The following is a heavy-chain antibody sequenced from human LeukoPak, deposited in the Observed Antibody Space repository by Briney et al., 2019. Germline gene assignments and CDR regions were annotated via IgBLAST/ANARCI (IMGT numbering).Heavy chain of an antibody. CDR2: NYHSGST. J-gene: IGHJ6*03. V-gene: IGHV4-38-2*02. CDR3: ARDSYMDV. Sequence: SETLSLTCTVSGYSISSGYYWGWIRQPPGKGLEWIGSNYHSGSTYYNPSLKSRVTISVDTSKNQFSLKLSSVTAADTAVYYCARDSYMDVWGKGTTVTVSS. CDR1: GYSISSGYY.